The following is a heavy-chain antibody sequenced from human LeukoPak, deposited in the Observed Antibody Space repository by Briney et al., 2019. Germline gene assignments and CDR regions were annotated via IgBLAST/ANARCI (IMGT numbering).Heavy chain of an antibody. J-gene: IGHJ4*02. CDR1: GFTFSSYS. Sequence: GGSLRLSCAASGFTFSSYSMNWVRQAPGKGLEWVSYISSSSSTIYYADSVKGRFTISRDNAKNSLYLQTNSLRAEDTAVYYCARGLAPILTGPFDYWGQGTLVTVSS. V-gene: IGHV3-48*01. D-gene: IGHD3-9*01. CDR2: ISSSSSTI. CDR3: ARGLAPILTGPFDY.